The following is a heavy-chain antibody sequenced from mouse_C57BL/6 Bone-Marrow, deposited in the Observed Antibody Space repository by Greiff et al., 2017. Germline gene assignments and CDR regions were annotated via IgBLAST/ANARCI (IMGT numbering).Heavy chain of an antibody. CDR2: IYPGSGHT. V-gene: IGHV1-81*01. Sequence: KASGYTLTSYGISWFKQRTGQGHEWIVEIYPGSGHTYYNEKFTGKATLTADKSSSTAYMELRSLTSEDSAVYFCAIPRLYGSSFDVWGTGTTVTVSS. CDR3: AIPRLYGSSFDV. J-gene: IGHJ1*03. CDR1: GYTLTSYG. D-gene: IGHD1-1*01.